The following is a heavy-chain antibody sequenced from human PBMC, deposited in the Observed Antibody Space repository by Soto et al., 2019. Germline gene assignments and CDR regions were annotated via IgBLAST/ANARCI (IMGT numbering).Heavy chain of an antibody. V-gene: IGHV4-34*01. Sequence: SETLSLTCAVYGGSFSGYYWSWIRQPPGKGLEWIGEINHSGSTNYNPSLKSRVTISVDTSKNQFSLKLMTVTAADTAVYYCARGPPYSGPPYGMDVWGQGTTVTVSS. CDR2: INHSGST. CDR1: GGSFSGYY. CDR3: ARGPPYSGPPYGMDV. D-gene: IGHD4-4*01. J-gene: IGHJ6*02.